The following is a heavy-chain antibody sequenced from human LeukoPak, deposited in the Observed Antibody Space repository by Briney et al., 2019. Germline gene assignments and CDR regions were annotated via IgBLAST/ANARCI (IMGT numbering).Heavy chain of an antibody. Sequence: ASVTVSCKASGGTFSSYAISWVRQAPGQGLEWMGRIIPILGIANYAQKFQGRVTITADKSTSTAYMELSSLRSEDTAVYYCARLYCSSTSCYGPRVYGMDVWGQGTTVTVSS. D-gene: IGHD2-2*01. V-gene: IGHV1-69*04. CDR2: IIPILGIA. J-gene: IGHJ6*02. CDR3: ARLYCSSTSCYGPRVYGMDV. CDR1: GGTFSSYA.